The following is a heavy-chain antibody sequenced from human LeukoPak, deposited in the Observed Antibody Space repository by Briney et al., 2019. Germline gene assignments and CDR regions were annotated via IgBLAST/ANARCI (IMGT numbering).Heavy chain of an antibody. Sequence: GGSLRLSCAASGFTFSSYSMNWVRQAPGKGLEWVSSISSSSSYIYYADSVKGLFTISRDNAKNSLYLQMNSLRAEDTAVYYCHTTGTTTFMYYYYMDVWGKGTTVTVSS. J-gene: IGHJ6*03. CDR3: HTTGTTTFMYYYYMDV. CDR1: GFTFSSYS. D-gene: IGHD1-1*01. V-gene: IGHV3-21*01. CDR2: ISSSSSYI.